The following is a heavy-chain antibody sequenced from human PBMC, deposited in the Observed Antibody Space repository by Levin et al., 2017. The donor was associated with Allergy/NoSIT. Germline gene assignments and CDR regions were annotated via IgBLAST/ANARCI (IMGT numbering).Heavy chain of an antibody. J-gene: IGHJ6*03. CDR3: ARDLGAPNYYYYYMDV. D-gene: IGHD3-16*01. CDR2: INSDASTT. Sequence: LSLPCAASGFPFSSSWVHWVRQAPGKGLVWVSRINSDASTTNYADSVKGRFTISRDNAKNTLYLQMNSLRVEDTAVYYCARDLGAPNYYYYYMDVWGKGTTVTVSS. CDR1: GFPFSSSW. V-gene: IGHV3-74*01.